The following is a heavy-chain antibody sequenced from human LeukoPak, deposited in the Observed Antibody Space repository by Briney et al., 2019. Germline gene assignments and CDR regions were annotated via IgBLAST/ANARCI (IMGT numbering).Heavy chain of an antibody. J-gene: IGHJ4*02. D-gene: IGHD4-17*01. CDR1: GFTFSNFA. CDR3: AKIRSDYGDYGDYFDY. CDR2: ITESGGRT. V-gene: IGHV3-23*01. Sequence: PGGSLRLSCAASGFTFSNFAMTWVRQAPGKGLEWVSSITESGGRTYYADSVKGRFTISRDNSKNTLYLQMNSLRAEDTAVYYCAKIRSDYGDYGDYFDYWGQGTLVTVSS.